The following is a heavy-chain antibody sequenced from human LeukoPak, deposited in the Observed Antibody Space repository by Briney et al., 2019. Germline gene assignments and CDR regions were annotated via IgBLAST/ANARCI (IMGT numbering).Heavy chain of an antibody. CDR1: GFTFSSYN. CDR3: ARGKTSQNIVTRKTYNWFDP. V-gene: IGHV3-21*01. CDR2: ISTSSDYI. J-gene: IGHJ5*02. D-gene: IGHD2/OR15-2a*01. Sequence: GGSLRLSCAASGFTFSSYNMNWVRQAPGKGLEWVSTISTSSDYIYYADSVKGRFTISRDNAKNSLYLQMKSLRAEDTAVYYCARGKTSQNIVTRKTYNWFDPWGQGTLVTVSS.